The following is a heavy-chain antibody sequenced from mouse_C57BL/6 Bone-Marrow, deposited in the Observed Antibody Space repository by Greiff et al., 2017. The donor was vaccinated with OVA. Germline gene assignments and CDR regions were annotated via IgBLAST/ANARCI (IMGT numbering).Heavy chain of an antibody. V-gene: IGHV1-85*01. D-gene: IGHD2-4*01. Sequence: QVQLQQSGPELVKPGASVKLSCKASGYTFTSYDINWVKQRPGQGLEWIGWIYPRDGSTKYNEKFKGKATLTADTSSNTAYLQLSSLTSEDTAIYYCASRGDEVYYDYDYAMDYWGQGTSVTVSS. CDR1: GYTFTSYD. CDR2: IYPRDGST. J-gene: IGHJ4*01. CDR3: ASRGDEVYYDYDYAMDY.